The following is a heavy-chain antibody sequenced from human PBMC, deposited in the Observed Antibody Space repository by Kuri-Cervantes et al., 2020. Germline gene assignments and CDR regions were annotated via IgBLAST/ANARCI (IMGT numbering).Heavy chain of an antibody. J-gene: IGHJ4*02. V-gene: IGHV4-59*08. D-gene: IGHD1-1*01. Sequence: SETLSLTCTVSGDSMTTYYWSWIRQSPGKGLEWIAHMHHSGRTNDNPSLRSRVTMSTDTSKTQFSLRLTSVTAADTAFYFCVRHPHNWNAGGDIWGRGTLVTVSS. CDR2: MHHSGRT. CDR1: GDSMTTYY. CDR3: VRHPHNWNAGGDI.